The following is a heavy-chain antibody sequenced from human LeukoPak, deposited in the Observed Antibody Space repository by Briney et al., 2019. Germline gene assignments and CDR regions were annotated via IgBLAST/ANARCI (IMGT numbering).Heavy chain of an antibody. CDR2: IYYSGST. CDR1: GGSISSDY. J-gene: IGHJ5*02. Sequence: SSETLSVTCTVSGGSISSDYWSWIRQPPGKGLEWIGDIYYSGSTNYNPSLKSRITISVDTPKNQFSLKLSSVTAADTAVYYCARHEMVRGVIENWFDPWGQGTLVTVSS. V-gene: IGHV4-59*08. CDR3: ARHEMVRGVIENWFDP. D-gene: IGHD3-10*01.